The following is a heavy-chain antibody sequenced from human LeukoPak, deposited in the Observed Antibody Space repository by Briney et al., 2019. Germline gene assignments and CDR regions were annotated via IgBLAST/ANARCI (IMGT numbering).Heavy chain of an antibody. CDR3: ARVRNWFDP. J-gene: IGHJ5*02. CDR2: IKHSGST. V-gene: IGHV4-34*01. Sequence: SETLSLTCAVYGGSFSGYYWSWIRQPPGKGLEWIGEIKHSGSTNYNPSLKSRVTITVDTSKNQFSLKLSSVTAADTAVYYCARVRNWFDPWGQGTLVTVSS. CDR1: GGSFSGYY.